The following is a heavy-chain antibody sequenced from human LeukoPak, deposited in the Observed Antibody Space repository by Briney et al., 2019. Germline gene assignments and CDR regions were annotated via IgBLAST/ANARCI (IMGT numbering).Heavy chain of an antibody. D-gene: IGHD3-3*01. CDR3: ARIVPDNLWSGYYYFDY. V-gene: IGHV4-39*07. J-gene: IGHJ4*02. CDR2: IYYSGST. Sequence: PSETLSLTRTVSGGSISSSSYYWGWIRQPPGKGLEWIGSIYYSGSTYYNPSLKSRVTISVDTSKNQFSLKLSSVTAADTAVYYCARIVPDNLWSGYYYFDYWGQGTLVTVSS. CDR1: GGSISSSSYY.